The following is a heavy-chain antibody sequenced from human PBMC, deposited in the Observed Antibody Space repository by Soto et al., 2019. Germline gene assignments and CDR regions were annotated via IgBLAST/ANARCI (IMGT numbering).Heavy chain of an antibody. CDR2: IYPADSDT. J-gene: IGHJ3*02. CDR3: ALTPGGFYDSTGYYYPDGFDI. D-gene: IGHD3-22*01. CDR1: GYTFTTYW. V-gene: IGHV5-51*01. Sequence: RGESLKISCKASGYTFTTYWIGWVRQKPGKGLEWMGIIYPADSDTRYSPSFQGQVTISAGKSITTAFLQWSSLKASDTAMYYCALTPGGFYDSTGYYYPDGFDIWGQGTMVTVSS.